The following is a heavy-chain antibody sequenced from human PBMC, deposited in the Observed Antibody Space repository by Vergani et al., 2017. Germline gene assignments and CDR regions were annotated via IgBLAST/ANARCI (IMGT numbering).Heavy chain of an antibody. CDR3: ARMGPQSYYFDY. D-gene: IGHD2-8*01. V-gene: IGHV3-9*01. CDR1: GFTFDDYA. CDR2: ISWNSGSI. J-gene: IGHJ4*02. Sequence: EVQLVESGGGLVQPGRSLRLSCAASGFTFDDYAMHWVRQAPGKGLEWVSGISWNSGSIGYADSVKGRFTISRDNAKNSLYLQMNSLRAEDTAVYYCARMGPQSYYFDYWGQGTLVTVSS.